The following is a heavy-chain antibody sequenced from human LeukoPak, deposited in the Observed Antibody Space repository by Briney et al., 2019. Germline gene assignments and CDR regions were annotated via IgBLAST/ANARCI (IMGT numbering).Heavy chain of an antibody. CDR1: GFTFSSYG. V-gene: IGHV3-30*02. CDR3: AKGSPTWTTQYYFDY. CDR2: IRYDGSNK. J-gene: IGHJ4*02. Sequence: GGSLRLSCAASGFTFSSYGMHWVRQAPGKRLEWVAFIRYDGSNKYYAGSVKGRFTISRDNSKNTLYLQMNSLRAEDTAVYYCAKGSPTWTTQYYFDYWGQGTLVTVSS. D-gene: IGHD4-17*01.